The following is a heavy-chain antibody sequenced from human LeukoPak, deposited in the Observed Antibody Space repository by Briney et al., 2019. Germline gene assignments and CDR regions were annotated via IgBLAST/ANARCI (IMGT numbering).Heavy chain of an antibody. CDR1: GFTVSSIY. Sequence: QPGGSLRLSCAASGFTVSSIYMSWVRQVPGKGLEWVSVIYSGGSTYYADSVKGRFTISRDNSKNTLYLQMNSLRAEDTAVYYCARVLAAGRYYFDYWGQGTLVTVSS. J-gene: IGHJ4*02. V-gene: IGHV3-66*01. CDR2: IYSGGST. D-gene: IGHD6-13*01. CDR3: ARVLAAGRYYFDY.